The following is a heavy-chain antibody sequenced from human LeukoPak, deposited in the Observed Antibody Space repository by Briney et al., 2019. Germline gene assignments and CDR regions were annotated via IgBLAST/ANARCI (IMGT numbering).Heavy chain of an antibody. Sequence: GESLRLSCAASGFTFSSYWMHWVRQAPGKGLVWVSRVNPQGSDTSYTDSVKGRFTISRDNAKDSLHLQMDNLRAEDTAVYYCARGYGYTYGGGWFDTWGQGTLVTVSS. CDR1: GFTFSSYW. CDR2: VNPQGSDT. CDR3: ARGYGYTYGGGWFDT. J-gene: IGHJ5*02. D-gene: IGHD5-18*01. V-gene: IGHV3-74*01.